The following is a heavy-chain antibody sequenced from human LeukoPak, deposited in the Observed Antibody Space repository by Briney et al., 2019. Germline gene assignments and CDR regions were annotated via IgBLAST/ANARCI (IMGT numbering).Heavy chain of an antibody. V-gene: IGHV3-53*01. CDR2: IYGDGRT. D-gene: IGHD3-3*01. CDR3: ARGRGLGVVSPYFDY. CDR1: GFSVSNNY. J-gene: IGHJ4*02. Sequence: GGSLRLSCVVSGFSVSNNYIIWVRQAPGNGLERVSVIYGDGRTSHSASVRGRFTISRDNSKNIVSLQLNNLRAEDTAVYYCARGRGLGVVSPYFDYWGQGTLVTVSS.